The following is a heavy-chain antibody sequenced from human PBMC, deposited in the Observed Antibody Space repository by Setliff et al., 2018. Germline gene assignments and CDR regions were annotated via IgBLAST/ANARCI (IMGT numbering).Heavy chain of an antibody. CDR1: GYTFTDYG. CDR3: LRLVRYCTKIACQATSGDEV. CDR2: ISAYNGKT. D-gene: IGHD2-8*01. J-gene: IGHJ4*02. Sequence: ASVKVSCKASGYTFTDYGVTWVRQAPGQGLEWVGWISAYNGKTYSAQKFQDRVTLTTHTSTNMGYLELRDLRSDDTAVYYCLRLVRYCTKIACQATSGDEVWGLGTLVTVSS. V-gene: IGHV1-18*01.